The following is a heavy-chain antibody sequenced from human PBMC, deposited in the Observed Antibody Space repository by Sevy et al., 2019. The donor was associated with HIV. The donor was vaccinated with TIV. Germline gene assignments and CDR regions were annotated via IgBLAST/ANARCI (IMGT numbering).Heavy chain of an antibody. Sequence: GGSLRLSCAASGFTFSSYSMNWVRQAPGKGLEWVSYISSSSSTIYYADSVKGRFTISRDNAKNSLYLQMNSLRAEDTAVYYCARVPSGSGWYWNYYYYYGMDVWGQGTTVTVSS. CDR1: GFTFSSYS. V-gene: IGHV3-48*01. D-gene: IGHD6-19*01. CDR2: ISSSSSTI. CDR3: ARVPSGSGWYWNYYYYYGMDV. J-gene: IGHJ6*02.